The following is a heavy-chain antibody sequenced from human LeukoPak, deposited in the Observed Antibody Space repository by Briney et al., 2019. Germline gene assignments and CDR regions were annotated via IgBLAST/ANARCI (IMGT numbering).Heavy chain of an antibody. CDR1: GYTFTSYY. Sequence: GASVKVSCKASGYTFTSYYIHWVRQAPGQGLEWLGIINPSGGSTNYAQKFQGRVTMTRDTSTNTVYMELNSLRSEDTAVYYCARDASGSPDCWGQGTLVTVSS. V-gene: IGHV1-46*01. J-gene: IGHJ4*02. CDR2: INPSGGST. CDR3: ARDASGSPDC. D-gene: IGHD1-26*01.